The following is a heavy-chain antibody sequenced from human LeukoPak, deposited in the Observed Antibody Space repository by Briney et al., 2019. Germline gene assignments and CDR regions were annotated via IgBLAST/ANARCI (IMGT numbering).Heavy chain of an antibody. CDR3: AREGGGDGYNKDDDAFDI. CDR1: GGSISSYY. V-gene: IGHV4-59*01. CDR2: IYYSGST. J-gene: IGHJ3*02. D-gene: IGHD5-24*01. Sequence: PSETLSLTCTVSGGSISSYYWSWIRQPPGKGLEWIGYIYYSGSTNYNPSLKSRVTISVDTSKNQFSLKLSSATAADTAVYYCAREGGGDGYNKDDDAFDIWGQGTMVTVSS.